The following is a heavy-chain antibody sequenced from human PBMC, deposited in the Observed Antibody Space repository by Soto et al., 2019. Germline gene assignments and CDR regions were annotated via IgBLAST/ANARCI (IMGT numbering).Heavy chain of an antibody. V-gene: IGHV3-48*02. J-gene: IGHJ4*02. Sequence: VQLVESGGGLVQPGGSLRLSCAASGFTFSSYSMNWVRQAPGKGLEWVSYISSSSSTIYYADSVKGRFTISRDNAKNSLYLQMNSLRDEDTAVYYCARERSSSWYLYYFDYWGQGTLVTVSS. CDR3: ARERSSSWYLYYFDY. CDR2: ISSSSSTI. CDR1: GFTFSSYS. D-gene: IGHD6-13*01.